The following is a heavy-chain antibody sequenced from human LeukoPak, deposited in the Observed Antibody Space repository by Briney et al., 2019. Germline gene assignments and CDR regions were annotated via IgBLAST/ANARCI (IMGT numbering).Heavy chain of an antibody. Sequence: ASVTVSCKASGYTFTSYDINWVRQAPGQGLEWMGWMNPNSGNTGYAQKFQGRVTMTRNTSISTAYMELSSLRSEDTAVYYCARGHYGDYRFDYWGQGTLVTVSS. CDR1: GYTFTSYD. CDR3: ARGHYGDYRFDY. CDR2: MNPNSGNT. D-gene: IGHD4-17*01. J-gene: IGHJ4*02. V-gene: IGHV1-8*01.